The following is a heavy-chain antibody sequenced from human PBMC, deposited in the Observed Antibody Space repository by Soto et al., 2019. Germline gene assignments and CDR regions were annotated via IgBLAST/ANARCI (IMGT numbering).Heavy chain of an antibody. Sequence: SAVKVCCKASGCTVSSYAINLVRHAAGQGLEWMGAIIPLFGTANYAQKLKGRVKITAEESTSTAYMELSSLRSEDTAVYYCARVIARPYYYYGMDVWGQGTTVAVS. CDR2: IIPLFGTA. V-gene: IGHV1-69*13. D-gene: IGHD6-6*01. CDR3: ARVIARPYYYYGMDV. CDR1: GCTVSSYA. J-gene: IGHJ6*02.